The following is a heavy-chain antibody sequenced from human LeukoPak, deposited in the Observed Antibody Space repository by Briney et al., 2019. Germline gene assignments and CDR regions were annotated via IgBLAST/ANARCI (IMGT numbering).Heavy chain of an antibody. Sequence: NTSETLSLTCAVYGGSLSGYYWSWIRQPPGKGLEWIGEINHSGSTNYNPSLKSRVTISVDTSKNQFSLKLSSVTAADTAVYYCARSRRITIFGPDAFDIWGQGTMVTVSS. V-gene: IGHV4-34*01. CDR2: INHSGST. CDR3: ARSRRITIFGPDAFDI. D-gene: IGHD3-3*01. J-gene: IGHJ3*02. CDR1: GGSLSGYY.